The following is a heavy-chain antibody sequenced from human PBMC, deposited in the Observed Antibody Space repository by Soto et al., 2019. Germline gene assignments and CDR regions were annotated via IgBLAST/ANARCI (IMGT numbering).Heavy chain of an antibody. V-gene: IGHV3-15*01. Sequence: PGGSLRLSCAASGCTFSNVWLSWVRQGPGKGLEWLGGIKSRTENGITDYASPARGRFIISRDDSKNMLYLQLNSLKSEDTGVYYCVTVLPHANSWFDYWGQGTPVTVSS. CDR1: GCTFSNVW. D-gene: IGHD2-2*01. CDR3: VTVLPHANSWFDY. J-gene: IGHJ4*02. CDR2: IKSRTENGIT.